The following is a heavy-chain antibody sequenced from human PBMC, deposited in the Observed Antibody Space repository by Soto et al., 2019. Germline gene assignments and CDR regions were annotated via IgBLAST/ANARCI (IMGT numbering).Heavy chain of an antibody. CDR2: IYPDDSDT. CDR1: GYSFTSYC. V-gene: IGHV5-51*01. D-gene: IGHD6-13*01. J-gene: IGHJ4*02. CDR3: ARQGIGAAYYFDY. Sequence: PGESLKISCNGSGYSFTSYCIGWVRQMPGKGLEWMGIIYPDDSDTRYSPSFQGQVTISADKPISTAYLQWSSLKASDTAMYFCARQGIGAAYYFDYWGQGALVTVSS.